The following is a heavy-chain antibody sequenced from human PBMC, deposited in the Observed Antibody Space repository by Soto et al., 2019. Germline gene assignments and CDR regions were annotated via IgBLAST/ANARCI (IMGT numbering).Heavy chain of an antibody. V-gene: IGHV3-73*01. J-gene: IGHJ3*02. CDR1: GFTFSGSA. CDR3: TRLSRPYYYDSSDAFDI. Sequence: GGSLRLSCAASGFTFSGSAMHWVRQASGKELEWVGRIRSKANSYATAYAASVKGRFTISRDDSKNTAYLQMNSLKTEDTAVYYCTRLSRPYYYDSSDAFDIWGQGTMVTVSS. D-gene: IGHD3-22*01. CDR2: IRSKANSYAT.